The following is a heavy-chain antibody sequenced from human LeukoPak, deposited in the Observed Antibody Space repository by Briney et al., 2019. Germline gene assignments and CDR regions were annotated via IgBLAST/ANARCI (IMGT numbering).Heavy chain of an antibody. CDR3: ARVLDSEIRGDY. CDR2: MDPNSGNT. J-gene: IGHJ4*02. D-gene: IGHD3-10*01. V-gene: IGHV1-8*01. CDR1: GYTFTSYD. Sequence: ASVKVSCKASGYTFTSYDINWVRQATGQGLEWMGWMDPNSGNTGYAQKFQGRVTMTRDTSISTAYMELSRLRSDDTAVYYCARVLDSEIRGDYWGQGTLVTVSS.